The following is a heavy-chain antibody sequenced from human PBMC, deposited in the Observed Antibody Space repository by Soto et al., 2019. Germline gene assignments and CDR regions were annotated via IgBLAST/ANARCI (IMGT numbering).Heavy chain of an antibody. CDR1: GFTFSSYA. V-gene: IGHV3-30-3*01. CDR2: ISYDGSNK. Sequence: PGGSLRLSCAASGFTFSSYAMHWVRQAPGKGLEWVAVISYDGSNKYYADSVKGRFTISRDNSKNTLYLQMNSLRAEDTAVYYCAGGYGDYFDYWGQGTLVTVSS. CDR3: AGGYGDYFDY. J-gene: IGHJ4*02. D-gene: IGHD4-17*01.